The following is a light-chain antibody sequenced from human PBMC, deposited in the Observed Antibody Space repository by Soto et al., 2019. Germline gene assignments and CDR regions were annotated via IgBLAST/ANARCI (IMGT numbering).Light chain of an antibody. CDR1: RDISNW. J-gene: IGKJ5*01. CDR3: QQARRFPIT. Sequence: DIHMTQSPSSVSASVGDRVTISCRASRDISNWLAWYQQKPGEAPKFLIYAASNLQSGVPSKFSVSGSGTDFTLTISSLPPEDFAVYYCQQARRFPITFGQGTRLEIK. V-gene: IGKV1-12*01. CDR2: AAS.